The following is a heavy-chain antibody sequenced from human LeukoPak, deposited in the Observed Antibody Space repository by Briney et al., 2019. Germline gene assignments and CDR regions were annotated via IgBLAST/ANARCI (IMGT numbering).Heavy chain of an antibody. CDR1: GGTFSSYA. D-gene: IGHD3-9*01. J-gene: IGHJ4*02. V-gene: IGHV1-69*04. Sequence: ASVKVSGKASGGTFSSYAISWVRQAPGQGLEWMGRIIPILGIANYAQKFQGRVTITADKSTSTAYMELSSLRSEDTAVYYCARTVYDILTGYPQNSDFDYWGQGTLVTVSS. CDR3: ARTVYDILTGYPQNSDFDY. CDR2: IIPILGIA.